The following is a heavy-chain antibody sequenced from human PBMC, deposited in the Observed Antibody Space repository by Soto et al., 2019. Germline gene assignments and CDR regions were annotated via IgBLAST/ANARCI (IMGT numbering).Heavy chain of an antibody. CDR2: IYHGGST. V-gene: IGHV4-4*02. CDR1: GGSISSSNW. CDR3: ARSYYGADY. Sequence: SETLSLTCTVSGGSISSSNWWNWVRQPPGKGLEWIGEIYHGGSTNYNPSLKSRVTISVDKSKNQFSLKLTSVTAADTAVYYCARSYYGADYWGQGALVTDS. J-gene: IGHJ4*02. D-gene: IGHD3-3*01.